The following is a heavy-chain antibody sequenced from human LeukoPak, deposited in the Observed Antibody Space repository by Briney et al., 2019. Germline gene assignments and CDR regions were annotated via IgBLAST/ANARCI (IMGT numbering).Heavy chain of an antibody. Sequence: ASVKVSCKASGYTFTSYGISWVRQDPGQGLERMGWISAYNGNTNYAQKLQGRVTMTTDTSTSTAYMELRSLRSDDTAVYYCARGARCSGGSCYSFDYWGQGTLVTVSS. CDR3: ARGARCSGGSCYSFDY. CDR2: ISAYNGNT. D-gene: IGHD2-15*01. V-gene: IGHV1-18*01. J-gene: IGHJ4*02. CDR1: GYTFTSYG.